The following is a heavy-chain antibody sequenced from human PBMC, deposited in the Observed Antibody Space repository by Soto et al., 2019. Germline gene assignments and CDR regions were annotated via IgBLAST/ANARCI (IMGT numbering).Heavy chain of an antibody. V-gene: IGHV1-69*13. J-gene: IGHJ2*01. D-gene: IGHD3-16*01. CDR3: ARPFQSWPGGWYFDL. CDR1: GGAYGSYS. Sequence: SVKVSWKDSGGAYGSYSRNWVRQAPGQGLEWMGGIIPIFGTANYAQKFQGRVTLTADESTSTAHMELSSLRNEDTAVYYCARPFQSWPGGWYFDLWGRGTLVTVSS. CDR2: IIPIFGTA.